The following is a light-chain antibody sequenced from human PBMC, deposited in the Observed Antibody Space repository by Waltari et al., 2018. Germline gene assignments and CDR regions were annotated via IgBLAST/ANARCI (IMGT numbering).Light chain of an antibody. J-gene: IGKJ1*01. V-gene: IGKV3D-15*01. CDR2: GAS. CDR3: HQYKIWPEA. Sequence: EIVMTQSPATLSVSPGERATLSCTASQSISDSLGWYQQRPGQAPRPLIYGASTRATGIPARFSGSGSGTEFTLTISSLQSEDFAVYYCHQYKIWPEAFGQGTKVEIK. CDR1: QSISDS.